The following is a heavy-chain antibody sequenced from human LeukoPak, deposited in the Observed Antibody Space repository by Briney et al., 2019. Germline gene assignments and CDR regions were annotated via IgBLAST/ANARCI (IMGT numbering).Heavy chain of an antibody. V-gene: IGHV1-46*01. CDR1: GYSFTSYY. CDR3: ARDKGVVPAAAMFYLDC. D-gene: IGHD2-2*01. CDR2: INPRGGSR. J-gene: IGHJ4*02. Sequence: ASVKVSCKASGYSFTSYYIHWVRQAPGQGLEWMGIINPRGGSRSYPQNFQGRVTMTRDTSTSTVHMELSSLRSDDTAVYYCARDKGVVPAAAMFYLDCWGQGTLVTVSS.